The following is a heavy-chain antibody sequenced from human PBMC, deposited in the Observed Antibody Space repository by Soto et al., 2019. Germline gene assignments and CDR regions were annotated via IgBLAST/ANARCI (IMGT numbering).Heavy chain of an antibody. Sequence: QVQLVQSGAEVKKPGSSVKVSCKASGGTFSSYSINWVRQAPGQGLEWMGEIIPIFGTSNYAQKFQGRVKVAADESRSTAYMELSRVRSEDMAVYYCARDGGRNSGGIFYWGQGTLVTVSS. J-gene: IGHJ4*02. CDR3: ARDGGRNSGGIFY. CDR1: GGTFSSYS. D-gene: IGHD1-26*01. V-gene: IGHV1-69*01. CDR2: IIPIFGTS.